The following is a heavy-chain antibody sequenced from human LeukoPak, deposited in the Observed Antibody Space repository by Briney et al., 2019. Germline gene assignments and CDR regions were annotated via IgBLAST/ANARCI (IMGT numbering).Heavy chain of an antibody. Sequence: GGSLRLSCAASGFTFSSYEMNWVRQAPGKGLEWVSYISSSGSTIYYADSVKGRFTISRDNAKNSLYLQMNSLRAEDTAVYYCARALPIVVVPAAIADIDYWGQGTLVTVSS. CDR1: GFTFSSYE. CDR3: ARALPIVVVPAAIADIDY. D-gene: IGHD2-2*01. J-gene: IGHJ4*02. CDR2: ISSSGSTI. V-gene: IGHV3-48*03.